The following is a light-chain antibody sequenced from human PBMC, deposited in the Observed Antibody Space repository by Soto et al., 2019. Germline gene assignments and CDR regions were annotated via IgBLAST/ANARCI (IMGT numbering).Light chain of an antibody. Sequence: DIQMTQSPSSLSASVGDRVTITCQASQDITLYLNWYQHKAGKAPNLLIHAVSTLKTGVPARFSGRGSGTIFTLTIINLQPEDVATYDCQQYDSRPNTFGQGTKVEIK. J-gene: IGKJ2*01. V-gene: IGKV1-33*01. CDR2: AVS. CDR3: QQYDSRPNT. CDR1: QDITLY.